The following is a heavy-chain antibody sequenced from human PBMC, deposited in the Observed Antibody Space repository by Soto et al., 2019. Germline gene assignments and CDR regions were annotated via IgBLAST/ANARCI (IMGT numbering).Heavy chain of an antibody. CDR1: GGSISSSSCY. CDR3: ARYFLIVPYYFDY. J-gene: IGHJ4*02. V-gene: IGHV4-39*01. D-gene: IGHD6-6*01. Sequence: NPSETLSLTCTVSGGSISSSSCYWGWIRQPPGKWLEWIGSIYYSGSTYYNPSLKSRVTISVDTSKNQFSLKLSSVTAADTAVYYCARYFLIVPYYFDYWGQGTLVTVSS. CDR2: IYYSGST.